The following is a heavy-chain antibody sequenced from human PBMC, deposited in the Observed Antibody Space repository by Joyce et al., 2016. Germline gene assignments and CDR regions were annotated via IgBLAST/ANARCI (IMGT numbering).Heavy chain of an antibody. CDR3: ARVPGFH. V-gene: IGHV3-53*01. J-gene: IGHJ4*02. Sequence: EVQLVESGGGLIQPGGSLSLSCAASGFTGSNNYMTWVRQAPGKGLEWVSFIYRGGDTYYADSVKGRCTISRDKNTLYLQMNSLRVEDTAVYYCARVPGFHWGQGTLVTVSS. CDR1: GFTGSNNY. CDR2: IYRGGDT.